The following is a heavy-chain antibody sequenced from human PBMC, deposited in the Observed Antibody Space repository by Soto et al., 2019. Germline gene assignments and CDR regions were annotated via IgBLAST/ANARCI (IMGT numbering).Heavy chain of an antibody. CDR2: IDYSGST. CDR3: ARHTPAISISDH. D-gene: IGHD2-15*01. CDR1: GGSISSSSYY. V-gene: IGHV4-39*01. J-gene: IGHJ4*02. Sequence: QLQLQESGPGLVKPSETLSLTCTVSGGSISSSSYYWGWIRQPPGKGLEWIGSIDYSGSTYYNPSLKSRVPISVDTSKNKFSLKLSSVTAADTAVYYCARHTPAISISDHWGQGTLVTVSS.